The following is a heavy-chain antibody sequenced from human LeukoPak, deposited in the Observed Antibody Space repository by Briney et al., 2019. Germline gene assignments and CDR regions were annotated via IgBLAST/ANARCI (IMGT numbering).Heavy chain of an antibody. CDR1: GFTFSSYG. J-gene: IGHJ4*02. Sequence: PGGSLRLSCAASGFTFSSYGMSWVRQAPGKGLEWVSAISGSGGSTYYADSVKGRFTISRDNSKNTLYLQMNSLRAEDTAVYYCAKGLKYGSGPDYFDYWGQETLVTVSS. D-gene: IGHD3-10*01. CDR2: ISGSGGST. V-gene: IGHV3-23*01. CDR3: AKGLKYGSGPDYFDY.